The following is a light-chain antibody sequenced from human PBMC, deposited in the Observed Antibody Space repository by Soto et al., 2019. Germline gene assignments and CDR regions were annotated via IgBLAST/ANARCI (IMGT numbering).Light chain of an antibody. Sequence: SYELTQPPSVSVAPGKTARITCGGNNIGSKSVHWYQQTPGQAPVLVIYYDSDRPSGIPERFSGSNSGNTATLTVSRVEAGDEADYYWQVWDSSSDHYVFGTGTKVTVL. CDR1: NIGSKS. V-gene: IGLV3-21*04. J-gene: IGLJ1*01. CDR2: YDS. CDR3: QVWDSSSDHYV.